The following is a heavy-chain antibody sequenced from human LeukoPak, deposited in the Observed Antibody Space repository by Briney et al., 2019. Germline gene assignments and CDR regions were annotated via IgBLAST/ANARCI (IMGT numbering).Heavy chain of an antibody. J-gene: IGHJ4*02. D-gene: IGHD6-13*01. CDR2: IFYTGDK. V-gene: IGHV4-59*01. CDR1: GDSITTAY. CDR3: TKGTRQPL. Sequence: SEILSLTCTVSGDSITTAYWSWMRQPPGKGLESIGYIFYTGDKNYNPSLGSRVTMSLDTSKNQVSLRLTSVTPADTGVYYCTKGTRQPLWGQGTLVTVSS.